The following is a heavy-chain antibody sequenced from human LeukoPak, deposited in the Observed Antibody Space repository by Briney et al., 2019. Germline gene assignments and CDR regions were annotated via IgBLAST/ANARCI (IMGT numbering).Heavy chain of an antibody. CDR2: IYPGDSDT. Sequence: GESLKISCKGSGYSFTNYWIAWVRQMPGKGLEWMGIIYPGDSDTRYSPSFQGQVTISADESISTAYLQWSSLKASDTAMYYCARSIVVVPTGDLRGLNWFDPWGQGTLVTVSS. CDR1: GYSFTNYW. CDR3: ARSIVVVPTGDLRGLNWFDP. V-gene: IGHV5-51*01. J-gene: IGHJ5*02. D-gene: IGHD2-2*01.